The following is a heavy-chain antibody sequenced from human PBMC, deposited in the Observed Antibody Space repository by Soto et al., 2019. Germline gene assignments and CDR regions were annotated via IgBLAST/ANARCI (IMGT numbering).Heavy chain of an antibody. Sequence: QVQLVQSGAEVKKPRSSVKVSCKASGGTFSSYAISWVRQAPGQGLEWMGGIIPIFGTANYAQKFQGRVTITADESTGTAYMGLSSLRSEDTAVYYCARDVIAAAGTAGWGQGTLVTVSS. V-gene: IGHV1-69*12. CDR1: GGTFSSYA. CDR2: IIPIFGTA. CDR3: ARDVIAAAGTAG. J-gene: IGHJ4*02. D-gene: IGHD6-13*01.